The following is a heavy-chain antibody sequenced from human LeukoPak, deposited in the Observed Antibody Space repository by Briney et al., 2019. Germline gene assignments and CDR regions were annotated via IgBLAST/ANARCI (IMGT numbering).Heavy chain of an antibody. Sequence: GGSLRLSCAASGFTFSDYYMSWIRQAPGKGLEWVSYISSSGSTIYYADSVKGRFTISRDTAKNSLYLQMNSLRAEDTAVYYCARDSRDSSVDYWGQGTLVTVSS. V-gene: IGHV3-11*01. CDR3: ARDSRDSSVDY. D-gene: IGHD6-13*01. CDR1: GFTFSDYY. J-gene: IGHJ4*02. CDR2: ISSSGSTI.